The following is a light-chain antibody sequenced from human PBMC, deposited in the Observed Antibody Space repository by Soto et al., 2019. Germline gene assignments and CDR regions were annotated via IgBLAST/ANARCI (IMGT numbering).Light chain of an antibody. V-gene: IGKV3-15*01. Sequence: EIVMTQSPGPLSVSTGERATLSCRASQRVSNNLAWYQQRPGRSPRLLIYATSTRATGIPARFSGSGTGTEFTLTISSLQSEDFAVYYCQQYDNWPPPFGQGTRLEIK. CDR3: QQYDNWPPP. CDR1: QRVSNN. J-gene: IGKJ5*01. CDR2: ATS.